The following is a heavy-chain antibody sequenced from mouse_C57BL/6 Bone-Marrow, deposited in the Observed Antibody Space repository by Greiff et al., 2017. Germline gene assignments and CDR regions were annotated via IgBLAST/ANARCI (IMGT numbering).Heavy chain of an antibody. CDR2: IYPRSGNT. CDR1: GYTFPSYG. Sequence: VQLQQSGAELARPGASVKLSCKASGYTFPSYGISWVKQRTGQGLEWIGEIYPRSGNTYYNEKFKGKATLTADKSSSTAYMELRSLTSEDSAVYFCASPYGNYGFDYWGQGTTLTVSS. V-gene: IGHV1-81*01. J-gene: IGHJ2*01. D-gene: IGHD2-1*01. CDR3: ASPYGNYGFDY.